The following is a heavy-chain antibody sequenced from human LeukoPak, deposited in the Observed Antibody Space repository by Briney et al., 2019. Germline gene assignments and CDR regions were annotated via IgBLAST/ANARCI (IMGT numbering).Heavy chain of an antibody. V-gene: IGHV3-33*01. Sequence: PGGSLRLSCAASGFTFSSYGMHWVRQAPGKGLEWVAVIWYDGSNKYYADSVKGRFTISRDNSKNTLYLQMNSLRAEDTAVYYCARDSSWYSLDYWGQGTLVTVSS. CDR3: ARDSSWYSLDY. D-gene: IGHD6-13*01. J-gene: IGHJ4*02. CDR1: GFTFSSYG. CDR2: IWYDGSNK.